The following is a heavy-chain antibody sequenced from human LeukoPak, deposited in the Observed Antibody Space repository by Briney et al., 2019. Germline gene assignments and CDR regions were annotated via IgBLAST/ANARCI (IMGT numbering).Heavy chain of an antibody. CDR3: AKEGRSLQTY. CDR1: GGSISGYY. CDR2: IREDGTET. Sequence: ETLSLTCTVSGGSISGYYWSWVRLAPGKGLEWVANIREDGTETYYVDSVKGRFTISRDNAKNSLYLQMNSLRVEDTAVYYCAKEGRSLQTYWGQGTLVTVSS. D-gene: IGHD5-24*01. V-gene: IGHV3-7*03. J-gene: IGHJ4*02.